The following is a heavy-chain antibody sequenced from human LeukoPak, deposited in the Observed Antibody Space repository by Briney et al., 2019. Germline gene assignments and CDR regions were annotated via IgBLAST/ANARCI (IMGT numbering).Heavy chain of an antibody. Sequence: PGGSLRLSCAASGFTFSSYSMNWVRQAPGKGLEWVSSISSSSSYIYYADSVKGRFTISRDNAKNSLYLQMNSLRAEDTAVYYCARGGNNSSSWYDYWGQGTLVTVSS. CDR1: GFTFSSYS. CDR3: ARGGNNSSSWYDY. D-gene: IGHD6-13*01. CDR2: ISSSSSYI. V-gene: IGHV3-21*01. J-gene: IGHJ4*02.